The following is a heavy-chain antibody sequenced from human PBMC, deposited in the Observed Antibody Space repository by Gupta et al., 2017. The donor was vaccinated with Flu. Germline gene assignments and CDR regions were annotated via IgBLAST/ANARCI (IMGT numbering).Heavy chain of an antibody. D-gene: IGHD2-15*01. V-gene: IGHV3-9*01. J-gene: IGHJ4*02. Sequence: EVQLVESGGGLVQPGRSLRLFCAASGFTLDDYAMHWVPQAPGEGLEWVSGISWNSGSIGYADSVKGRFTISRDNAKNSLYLQMNSLRAEDTALYYCAKDSCGGSCYSFDYWGQGTLVTVSS. CDR1: GFTLDDYA. CDR3: AKDSCGGSCYSFDY. CDR2: ISWNSGSI.